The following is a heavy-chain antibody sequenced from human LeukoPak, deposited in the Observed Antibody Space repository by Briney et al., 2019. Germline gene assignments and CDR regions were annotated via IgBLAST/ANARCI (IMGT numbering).Heavy chain of an antibody. CDR3: ARGFGEYYFDY. Sequence: PSETLSLTCTVSGGSISSYYWSWIRQPPGKGLEWIGYIYYSGSTNYNPSLKSRVTISVDTSKNQFSLKLSSVTAADTAVCYCARGFGEYYFDYWGQGTLVTVSS. V-gene: IGHV4-59*01. CDR1: GGSISSYY. D-gene: IGHD3-3*01. J-gene: IGHJ4*02. CDR2: IYYSGST.